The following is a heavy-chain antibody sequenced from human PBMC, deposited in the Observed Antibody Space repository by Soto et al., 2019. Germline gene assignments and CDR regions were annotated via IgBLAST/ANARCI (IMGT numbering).Heavy chain of an antibody. D-gene: IGHD2-15*01. V-gene: IGHV1-3*01. CDR3: ARELQGLYYFDY. CDR1: GYTFISYA. CDR2: INAGNGNT. J-gene: IGHJ4*02. Sequence: ASVKVSCKASGYTFISYAIHWVRQAPGQRLKWMGWINAGNGNTKYSQKFQGGVTITRDTSASTAYMELTSLRSEDTAVYYCARELQGLYYFDYWGQGTLVTVSS.